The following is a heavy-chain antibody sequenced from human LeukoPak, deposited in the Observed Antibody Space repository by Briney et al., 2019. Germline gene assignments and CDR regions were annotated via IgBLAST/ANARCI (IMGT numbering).Heavy chain of an antibody. CDR2: IYHSGSA. CDR1: GYSISSGYY. D-gene: IGHD5/OR15-5a*01. J-gene: IGHJ4*02. V-gene: IGHV4-38-2*02. CDR3: AKDRLPRDYFAY. Sequence: SETLSLTCTVSGYSISSGYYWGWIRQPPGKGLEWVGSIYHSGSAYYNPSLKSRVTMSVDTSKNQFSLNLKSVTAADTAVYYCAKDRLPRDYFAYWGQGTLVTVSS.